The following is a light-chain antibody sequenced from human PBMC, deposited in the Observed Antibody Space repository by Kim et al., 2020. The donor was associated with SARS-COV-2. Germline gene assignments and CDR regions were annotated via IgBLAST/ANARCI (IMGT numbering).Light chain of an antibody. CDR1: HDIGNY. CDR2: DAS. J-gene: IGKJ2*01. Sequence: SVGDRVTITCQASHDIGNYLNWYQQKPGKAPKLLIYDASNLETGVPSRFSGSGSETHFTLTISSLQPEDFATYYCQQYDDLPPYTFGPGTKVDIK. V-gene: IGKV1-33*01. CDR3: QQYDDLPPYT.